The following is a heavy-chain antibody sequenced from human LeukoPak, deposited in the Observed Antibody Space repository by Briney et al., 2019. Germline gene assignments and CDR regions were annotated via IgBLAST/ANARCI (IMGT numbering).Heavy chain of an antibody. CDR2: INYSGTT. CDR3: ARFVGGGNYLDC. V-gene: IGHV4-39*07. D-gene: IGHD2-21*01. J-gene: IGHJ4*02. CDR1: GGSISSSTYY. Sequence: SETLSLTCTVSGGSISSSTYYWGWIRQPPGEGLEWIAIINYSGTTYYNLSLKSRVTLSIDTSKNQFSLKLSSVTAADTAVHYCARFVGGGNYLDCWGQGTLVAVSS.